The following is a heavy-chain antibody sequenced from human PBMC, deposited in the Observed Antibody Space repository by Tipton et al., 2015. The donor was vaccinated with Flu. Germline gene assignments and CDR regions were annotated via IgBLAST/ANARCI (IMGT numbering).Heavy chain of an antibody. CDR1: GFTFSSYD. CDR2: IGSAGDT. CDR3: AKDPGEVVGEYFQH. D-gene: IGHD2-21*01. J-gene: IGHJ1*01. V-gene: IGHV3-13*01. Sequence: SLRLSCAASGFTFSSYDMHWVRQATGKGLEWVSGIGSAGDTYYLDSVKGRFTISRDNAKNSLYLQMNSLRAGDTAVYYCAKDPGEVVGEYFQHWGQGTLVTVSS.